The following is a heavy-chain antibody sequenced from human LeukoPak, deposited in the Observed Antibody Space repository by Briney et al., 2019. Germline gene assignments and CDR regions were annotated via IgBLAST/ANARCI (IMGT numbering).Heavy chain of an antibody. CDR2: ISRSGSTR. CDR3: ARVATMVRVPLDALDI. Sequence: GGSLRLSCAISGFTFSACELPWVRQAPGKGLEWVSYISRSGSTRYYADSVKGRFTISRDNAKNSLYLQMNSLRAEDTAVYYCARVATMVRVPLDALDIWGQGTMVSVSS. D-gene: IGHD3-10*01. CDR1: GFTFSACE. V-gene: IGHV3-48*03. J-gene: IGHJ3*02.